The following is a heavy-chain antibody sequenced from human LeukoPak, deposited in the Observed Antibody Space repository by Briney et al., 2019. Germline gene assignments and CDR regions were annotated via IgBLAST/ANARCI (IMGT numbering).Heavy chain of an antibody. V-gene: IGHV3-20*04. CDR3: ARGDSSGYYYPPGVDY. Sequence: GGSLRLSCAASGFTFDDYGMSWVRQAPGKGLEWVSGINWNGGSTGYADSVKGRFTISRDNAKNSLYLQMNSLRAEDTAVYYCARGDSSGYYYPPGVDYWGQGTLVTVSS. CDR1: GFTFDDYG. D-gene: IGHD3-22*01. J-gene: IGHJ4*02. CDR2: INWNGGST.